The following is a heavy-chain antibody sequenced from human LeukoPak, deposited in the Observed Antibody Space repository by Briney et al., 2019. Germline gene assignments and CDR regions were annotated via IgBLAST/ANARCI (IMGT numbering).Heavy chain of an antibody. CDR2: ISSSSSYI. D-gene: IGHD1-26*01. Sequence: PGGSLRLSCAASGFTFSSCTMNWVRQAPGKGLEWVSSISSSSSYIYYADSVKGRFTISRDNAKNSLYLQMNSLRAEDTAVYYCARDREGSGTYLDYWGQGTLVTVSS. CDR3: ARDREGSGTYLDY. CDR1: GFTFSSCT. V-gene: IGHV3-21*01. J-gene: IGHJ4*02.